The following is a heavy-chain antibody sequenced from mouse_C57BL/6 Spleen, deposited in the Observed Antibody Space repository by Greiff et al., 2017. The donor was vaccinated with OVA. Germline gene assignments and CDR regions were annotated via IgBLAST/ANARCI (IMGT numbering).Heavy chain of an antibody. CDR1: GFTFSDYG. J-gene: IGHJ4*01. CDR3: ARATGYYYAMDY. Sequence: EVKLVESGGGLVKPGGSLKLSCAASGFTFSDYGMHWVRQAPVKGLEWVAYISSGSSTIYYADTVKGRFTISRDNAKNTLFMQMTSLRSEDTAMKYCARATGYYYAMDYWGQGTSVTVSS. V-gene: IGHV5-17*01. D-gene: IGHD1-1*01. CDR2: ISSGSSTI.